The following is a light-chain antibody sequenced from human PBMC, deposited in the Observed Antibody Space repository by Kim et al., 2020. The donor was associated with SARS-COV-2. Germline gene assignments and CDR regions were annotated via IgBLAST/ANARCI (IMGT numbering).Light chain of an antibody. Sequence: TCTPSSGYSNYKVDWYQQRPGKGPRFVMRVGTGGIVGSKGDGIPDRFSVLGSGLNRYLTIKNIQEEDESDYHCGADHGSGSNFVYVFGTGTKVTVL. CDR1: SGYSNYK. CDR3: GADHGSGSNFVYV. V-gene: IGLV9-49*01. J-gene: IGLJ1*01. CDR2: VGTGGIVG.